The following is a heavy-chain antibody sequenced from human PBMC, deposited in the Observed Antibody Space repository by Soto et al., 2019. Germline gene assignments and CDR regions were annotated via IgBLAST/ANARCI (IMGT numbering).Heavy chain of an antibody. J-gene: IGHJ4*02. V-gene: IGHV3-30*18. CDR2: ISYDGSNK. CDR3: AKDPRLRYFDWLFDY. D-gene: IGHD3-9*01. Sequence: GGSLRLSCAASGFIYSHYAMHWVRQAPGKGLEWVAVISYDGSNKYYADSVKGRFTISRDNSMHTLYLQMNSLRTEDTAVYYCAKDPRLRYFDWLFDYWGQGTLVTVSS. CDR1: GFIYSHYA.